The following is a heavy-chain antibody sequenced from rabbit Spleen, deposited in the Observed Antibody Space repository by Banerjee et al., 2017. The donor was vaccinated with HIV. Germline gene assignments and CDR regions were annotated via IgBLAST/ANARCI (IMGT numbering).Heavy chain of an antibody. CDR1: GFTLSTYY. D-gene: IGHD8-1*01. J-gene: IGHJ6*01. CDR3: ARDGAGGSYFAL. V-gene: IGHV1S7*01. CDR2: IDPVFGIT. Sequence: QLEESGGGLVQPGGSLKLSCKASGFTLSTYYMNWVRQAPGKGLEWIGYIDPVFGITYYASWVNGRFSISRENAQNTVSLQMTSLTAADTATYFCARDGAGGSYFALWGQGTLVTVS.